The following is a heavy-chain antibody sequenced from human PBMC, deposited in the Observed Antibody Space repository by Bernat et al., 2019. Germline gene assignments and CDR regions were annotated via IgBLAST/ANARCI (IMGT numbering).Heavy chain of an antibody. D-gene: IGHD4-17*01. V-gene: IGHV3-49*04. CDR3: TGGEDGDYPTYYFDY. CDR2: IRSKAYGGTT. CDR1: GFTFGDYA. Sequence: EVQLVESGGGLVQPGRSLRLSCTASGFTFGDYAMSWVCQAPGKGLEWVGFIRSKAYGGTTEYAASVKGRFTISRDDSKSIAYLQMNSLKTEDTAVYYRTGGEDGDYPTYYFDYWGQGTLVTVSS. J-gene: IGHJ4*02.